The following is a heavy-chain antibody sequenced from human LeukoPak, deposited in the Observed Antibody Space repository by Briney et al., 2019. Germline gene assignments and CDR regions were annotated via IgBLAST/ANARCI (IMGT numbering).Heavy chain of an antibody. J-gene: IGHJ4*02. Sequence: SETLSPTCTVSGDSMNRGSYFWGWIRQPPGQGLEWIGGIHYSGVTYYNPSLKSRVTTSKDTSKSQFSLKLTSVTAADTAVYYCARLLGHAYWGQGILVAVSS. CDR3: ARLLGHAY. CDR1: GDSMNRGSYF. V-gene: IGHV4-39*01. CDR2: IHYSGVT. D-gene: IGHD2-8*02.